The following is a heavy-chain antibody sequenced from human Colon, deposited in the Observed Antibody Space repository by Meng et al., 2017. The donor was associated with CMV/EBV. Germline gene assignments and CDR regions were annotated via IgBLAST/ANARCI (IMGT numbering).Heavy chain of an antibody. V-gene: IGHV1-2*02. CDR2: INPKSGDT. J-gene: IGHJ4*02. CDR3: ARDLWSGSSDYFDY. CDR1: GYTFTGFY. Sequence: VQLVQSGPEVNTPWGSVKVSCKASGYTFTGFYIQWVRQAPGQGLEWMGWINPKSGDTIYEQKFQGRVTMTRDTSISTVYMDLNSLRSDDTAVYFCARDLWSGSSDYFDYWGQGTLVTVSS. D-gene: IGHD3-3*01.